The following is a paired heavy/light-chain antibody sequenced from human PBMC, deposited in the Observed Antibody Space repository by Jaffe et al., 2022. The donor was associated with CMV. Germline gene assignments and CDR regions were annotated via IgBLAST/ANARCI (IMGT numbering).Light chain of an antibody. CDR1: QTIGEF. Sequence: EIVLTQSPATLSLSPGERATLSCRASQTIGEFLAWYQHKPGQPPRLLIYDASNRATGVPARFSGSWAGRDFTLTISSLEPEDFAIYYCQQRYNWPPITFGQGTRLEIK. CDR2: DAS. J-gene: IGKJ5*01. V-gene: IGKV3-11*02. CDR3: QQRYNWPPIT.
Heavy chain of an antibody. CDR3: ARMTLTTNFDY. D-gene: IGHD4-4*01. Sequence: EVQLVESGGGLVQPGGSLRLSCAASGFTFRAVPMSWVRQAPGKGLEWVAYINQDESQSFFVDSVKGRFTISRDNAKDSLYLQMNSLKADDTAVYYCARMTLTTNFDYWGQGTLVTVSS. CDR1: GFTFRAVP. CDR2: INQDESQS. J-gene: IGHJ4*02. V-gene: IGHV3-7*01.